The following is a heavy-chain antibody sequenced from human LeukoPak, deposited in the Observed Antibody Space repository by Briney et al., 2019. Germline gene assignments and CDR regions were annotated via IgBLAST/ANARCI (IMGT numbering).Heavy chain of an antibody. Sequence: SVKVSCKASGGTFSNYAISWVRQAPGQGLEWMGGIIPIFGTANYAQKFQGRVTITADESTSTAYMELSSLRSDDTAVYYCARVGAYCTSTSCLDYWGQGTLVTVSS. J-gene: IGHJ4*02. CDR1: GGTFSNYA. CDR2: IIPIFGTA. CDR3: ARVGAYCTSTSCLDY. D-gene: IGHD2-2*01. V-gene: IGHV1-69*13.